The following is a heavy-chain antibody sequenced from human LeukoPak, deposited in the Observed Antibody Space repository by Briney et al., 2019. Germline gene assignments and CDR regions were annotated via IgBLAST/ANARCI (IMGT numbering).Heavy chain of an antibody. CDR2: IVGSGGST. CDR1: GFTFSSYA. CDR3: AKGKYSSSWPTFDY. J-gene: IGHJ4*02. Sequence: GGSLRLSCAASGFTFSSYAMSWVRQAPGKGLEWVSAIVGSGGSTYYADSVKGRFTISRDNSENTVFLQMNSLRAGDTAVYYCAKGKYSSSWPTFDYWGQGTLVTVSS. V-gene: IGHV3-23*01. D-gene: IGHD6-13*01.